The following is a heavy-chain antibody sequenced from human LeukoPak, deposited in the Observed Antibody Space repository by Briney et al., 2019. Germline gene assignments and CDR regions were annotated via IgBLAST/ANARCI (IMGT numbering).Heavy chain of an antibody. V-gene: IGHV3-48*01. CDR2: ISTSSSIK. J-gene: IGHJ4*02. CDR1: GFTFSSYS. CDR3: ASWAGTAAGFSGPFDY. Sequence: GGSLRLSCAVSGFTFSSYSMNWVRQAPGKGLEWLSHISTSSSIKYYADSVKGRFTISRDNAKNSLYLQMNSLRVEDTGVYYCASWAGTAAGFSGPFDYWGQGTLVTVSP. D-gene: IGHD6-13*01.